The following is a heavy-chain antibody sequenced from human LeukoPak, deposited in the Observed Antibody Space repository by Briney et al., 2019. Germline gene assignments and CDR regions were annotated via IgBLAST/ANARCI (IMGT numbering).Heavy chain of an antibody. Sequence: GGSLRLSCAASGFTFSSYSMNWVRQAPGKGLEWVSSISSSSSYIYYADSVKGRFTISRDNAKNSLYLQMNSLRAEDTAVYYCARGGVGGYSSSMDVWGKGTLVTVSS. D-gene: IGHD6-6*01. V-gene: IGHV3-21*01. CDR3: ARGGVGGYSSSMDV. J-gene: IGHJ6*03. CDR2: ISSSSSYI. CDR1: GFTFSSYS.